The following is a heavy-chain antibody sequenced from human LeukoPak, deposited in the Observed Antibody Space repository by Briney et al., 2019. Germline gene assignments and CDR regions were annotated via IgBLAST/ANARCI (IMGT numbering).Heavy chain of an antibody. Sequence: GGSLRLSCAASGFSFSSSWMNWVRQAPGKGLEWVDSMKQDGSEEYYVDSVKGRFTISRDNAKNSLYLQMNSLRAEDTAVYYCARDRGYSSFDYWGQGTLVTVSS. J-gene: IGHJ4*02. CDR1: GFSFSSSW. CDR2: MKQDGSEE. D-gene: IGHD6-13*01. CDR3: ARDRGYSSFDY. V-gene: IGHV3-7*01.